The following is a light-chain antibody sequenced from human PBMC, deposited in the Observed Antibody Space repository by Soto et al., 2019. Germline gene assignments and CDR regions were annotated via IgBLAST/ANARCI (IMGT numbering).Light chain of an antibody. CDR1: QGISSW. CDR3: QQYFSYSTLYT. Sequence: DIQMTQSPSTLSASVGDRVTITCRASQGISSWLAWYQQKPGRAPKLLIFDASNLESGVPSRFSGSGFGKEFTLTISSLQPDDFATYFCQQYFSYSTLYTFDQGTKLEIK. V-gene: IGKV1-5*01. J-gene: IGKJ2*01. CDR2: DAS.